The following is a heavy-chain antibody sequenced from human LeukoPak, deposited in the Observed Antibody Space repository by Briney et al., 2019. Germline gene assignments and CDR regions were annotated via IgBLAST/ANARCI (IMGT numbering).Heavy chain of an antibody. CDR3: ATPRAYSSGWYAPDY. CDR2: IIPIFGTA. J-gene: IGHJ4*02. V-gene: IGHV1-69*13. Sequence: SVKVSCKASGYTFTSYGISWVRQAPGQGLEWMGGIIPIFGTANYAQKFQGRVTITADESTSTAYMELSSLRSEDTAVYYCATPRAYSSGWYAPDYWGQGTLVTVSS. D-gene: IGHD6-19*01. CDR1: GYTFTSYG.